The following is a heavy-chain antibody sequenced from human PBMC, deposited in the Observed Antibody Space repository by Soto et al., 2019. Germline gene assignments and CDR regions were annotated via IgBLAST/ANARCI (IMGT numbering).Heavy chain of an antibody. CDR3: ARDWGITMVRGMTQQRYEY. V-gene: IGHV1-18*01. J-gene: IGHJ4*02. CDR1: GYTFTSYG. D-gene: IGHD3-10*01. CDR2: ISAYNGNT. Sequence: ASVKVSCKASGYTFTSYGISWVRQAPGQGLEWMGWISAYNGNTNYAQKLQGRVTMTTDTSTSTAYMELRSLRSDDTAVYYCARDWGITMVRGMTQQRYEYWGQGTLVTVSS.